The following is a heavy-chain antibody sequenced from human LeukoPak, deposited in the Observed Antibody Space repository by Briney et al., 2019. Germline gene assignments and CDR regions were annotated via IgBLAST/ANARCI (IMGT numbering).Heavy chain of an antibody. V-gene: IGHV1-69*13. CDR2: IIPIFGTA. CDR3: ARVYCSSTSCRNWFDP. Sequence: GASVKVSCKASGGTFSSYAISWVRQAPGQGLEWMGGIIPIFGTANYAQKFQGRVTITADESTSTAYIELSSLRSEDTAVYYCARVYCSSTSCRNWFDPWGQGTLVTVSS. J-gene: IGHJ5*02. CDR1: GGTFSSYA. D-gene: IGHD2-2*01.